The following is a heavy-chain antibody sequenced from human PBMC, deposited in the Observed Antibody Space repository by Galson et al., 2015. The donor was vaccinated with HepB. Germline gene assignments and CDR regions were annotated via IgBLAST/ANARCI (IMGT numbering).Heavy chain of an antibody. D-gene: IGHD2-15*01. J-gene: IGHJ4*02. Sequence: CAISGDSVSSSSAAWNWIRQSPSRGPEWLGRTYYRSKWYNDYAVSVKSRITINPDTSKNQFSLQLNSVTPEDTAVYYCARDRYCSGGSCTNKLDYWGQGTLVTVSS. CDR3: ARDRYCSGGSCTNKLDY. CDR1: GDSVSSSSAA. CDR2: TYYRSKWYN. V-gene: IGHV6-1*01.